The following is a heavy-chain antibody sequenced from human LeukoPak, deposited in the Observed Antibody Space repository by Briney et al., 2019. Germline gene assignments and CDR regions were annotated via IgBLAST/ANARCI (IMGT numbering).Heavy chain of an antibody. D-gene: IGHD3-3*01. CDR2: IYYSGST. CDR3: ARVFGVIIGSYYYMDV. J-gene: IGHJ6*03. Sequence: SETLSLTCSVSGGSISSYCWSWIRQPPGKGLEWIGYIYYSGSTNYNPSLKSRVTISVDTSKNQFSLKLSSVTAADTAVYYCARVFGVIIGSYYYMDVWGKGTTVTVSS. V-gene: IGHV4-59*01. CDR1: GGSISSYC.